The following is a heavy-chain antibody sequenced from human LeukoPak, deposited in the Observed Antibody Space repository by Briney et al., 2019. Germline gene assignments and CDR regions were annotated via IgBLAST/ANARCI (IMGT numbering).Heavy chain of an antibody. V-gene: IGHV1-18*04. J-gene: IGHJ4*02. Sequence: GASVKVSCKAPGYTFTIHGIHWVRQALGQGLEWMAYITPHTGNTDYAPKFQGRLTVTADTPTSTAYMELRSLRSDDTAMYYCARVYKWNQLWAHYWDQGTLVTVSS. D-gene: IGHD1-1*01. CDR1: GYTFTIHG. CDR2: ITPHTGNT. CDR3: ARVYKWNQLWAHY.